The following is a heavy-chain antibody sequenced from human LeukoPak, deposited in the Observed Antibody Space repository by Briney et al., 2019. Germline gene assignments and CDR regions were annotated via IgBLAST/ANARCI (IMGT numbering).Heavy chain of an antibody. CDR2: ISGSGGST. Sequence: GGSLRLSCAASGFTFSSYAMSWVRQAPGKGLEWVSAISGSGGSTYYADSVKGWFTISRDNSKNTLYLQMNSLRAEDTAVYYCATRGPMAGYFDYWGQGTLVTVSS. CDR1: GFTFSSYA. V-gene: IGHV3-23*01. CDR3: ATRGPMAGYFDY. J-gene: IGHJ4*02. D-gene: IGHD5-24*01.